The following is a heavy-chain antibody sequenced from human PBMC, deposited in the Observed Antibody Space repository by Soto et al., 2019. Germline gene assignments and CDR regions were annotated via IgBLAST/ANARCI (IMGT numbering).Heavy chain of an antibody. CDR1: GFSLSTTGVG. CDR3: AKRLRYYVLGRERGNWFNP. Sequence: QITLKESGPTLVRPTQTLTLTCTFSGFSLSTTGVGVGWIRQPPGKALEWLALIYCDDDKRYSPSLKSRLTINKDISKNQVALTLTYTDPVDTATYYCAKRLRYYVLGRERGNWFNPWGQRTLGTVSS. CDR2: IYCDDDK. J-gene: IGHJ5*02. V-gene: IGHV2-5*02. D-gene: IGHD3-16*01.